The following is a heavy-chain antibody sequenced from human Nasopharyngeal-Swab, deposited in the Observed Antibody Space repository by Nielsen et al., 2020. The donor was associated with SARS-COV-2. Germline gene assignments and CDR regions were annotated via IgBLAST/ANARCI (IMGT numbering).Heavy chain of an antibody. CDR3: ARGGMATNPFDY. CDR1: GGTFSSYA. Sequence: SVKVSCKASGGTFSSYAISWVRQAPGQGLEWMGGIIPIFGTANYAQKFQGRVTITADKSMSTAYMELSSLRSEDTAVYYCARGGMATNPFDYWGQGTLVTVSS. D-gene: IGHD5-24*01. V-gene: IGHV1-69*06. J-gene: IGHJ4*02. CDR2: IIPIFGTA.